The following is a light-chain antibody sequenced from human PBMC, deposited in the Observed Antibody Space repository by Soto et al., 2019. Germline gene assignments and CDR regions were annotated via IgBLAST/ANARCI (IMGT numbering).Light chain of an antibody. CDR3: QQYNNWLT. CDR1: ESIDFN. CDR2: GAS. J-gene: IGKJ4*01. V-gene: IGKV3-15*01. Sequence: EIVMTQSPATLSVSPGERVTLSCRASESIDFNLAWYQQKPGQAPRLLIYGASNRATGIPARFSGSGSGTDFTLTSSSLQSEDFALYYCQQYNNWLTFGGGTKVDIK.